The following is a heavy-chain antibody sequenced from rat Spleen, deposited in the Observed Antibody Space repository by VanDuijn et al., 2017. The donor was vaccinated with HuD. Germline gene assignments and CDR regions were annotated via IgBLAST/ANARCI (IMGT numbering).Heavy chain of an antibody. V-gene: IGHV5-31*01. CDR1: GFTFSNYW. Sequence: EVQLVESGGGLVQPGRSLKLSCVASGFTFSNYWMTWIRQAPGKGLEWVASISPGGGGTYYSESVKGRFTISRDNTKNTLYLQMDSLKSEDSASYYCATDRRGIRVPYFDYWGQGVMVTVSS. CDR2: ISPGGGGT. J-gene: IGHJ2*01. D-gene: IGHD4-1*01. CDR3: ATDRRGIRVPYFDY.